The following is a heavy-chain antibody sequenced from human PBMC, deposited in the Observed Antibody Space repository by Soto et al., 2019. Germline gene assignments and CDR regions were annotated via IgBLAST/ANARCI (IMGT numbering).Heavy chain of an antibody. J-gene: IGHJ6*03. V-gene: IGHV3-7*01. CDR2: IKQDGSEK. CDR3: ARVRYGDYYYYYYMDV. D-gene: IGHD4-17*01. CDR1: GFTFSSYW. Sequence: GGSLRLSCAASGFTFSSYWMSWVRQAPGKGLEWVANIKQDGSEKYYVDSVKGRFTISRDNAKNSLYLQMNSLRAEDTAVYYCARVRYGDYYYYYYMDVWGKGTTVTVSS.